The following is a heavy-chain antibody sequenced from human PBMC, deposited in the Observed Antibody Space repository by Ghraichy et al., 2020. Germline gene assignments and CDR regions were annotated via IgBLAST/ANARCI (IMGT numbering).Heavy chain of an antibody. D-gene: IGHD3-16*01. J-gene: IGHJ4*02. V-gene: IGHV3-23*01. CDR2: ISGSGGST. Sequence: GESLNISCAASGFTFSSYAMSWVRQAPGKGLEWVSAISGSGGSTYYADSVKGRFTISRDNSKNTLYLQMNSLRAEDTAVYYCAKDVPTVVMYYFDYWGQGTLVTVSS. CDR1: GFTFSSYA. CDR3: AKDVPTVVMYYFDY.